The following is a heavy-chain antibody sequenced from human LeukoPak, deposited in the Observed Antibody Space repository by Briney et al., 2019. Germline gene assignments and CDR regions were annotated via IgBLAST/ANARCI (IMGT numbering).Heavy chain of an antibody. CDR3: ASSADYYDSSGYRAFDI. D-gene: IGHD3-22*01. V-gene: IGHV4-4*07. CDR2: IYTSGST. J-gene: IGHJ3*02. Sequence: SETLSLTCTVSGGSISSYYWSWIRQPAGKGLEWIGRIYTSGSTNYNPSLKSRVTISVDTSKNQFSLKLSSVTAADTAVYYCASSADYYDSSGYRAFDIWGQGTMVTVSS. CDR1: GGSISSYY.